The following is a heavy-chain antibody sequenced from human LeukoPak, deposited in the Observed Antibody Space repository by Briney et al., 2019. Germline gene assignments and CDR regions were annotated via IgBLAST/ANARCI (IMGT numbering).Heavy chain of an antibody. D-gene: IGHD6-19*01. V-gene: IGHV4-39*01. CDR3: ARLEVSGWSNYFDY. J-gene: IGHJ4*02. CDR1: GGSISSSSYY. CDR2: IYYRGST. Sequence: ASETLSLTCTVSGGSISSSSYYWGWIRQPPGKGLEWIGSIYYRGSTYYNPSLKSRVTISVDTSKNQFSLKLSSVTAADTAVYYCARLEVSGWSNYFDYWGQGTLVTVSS.